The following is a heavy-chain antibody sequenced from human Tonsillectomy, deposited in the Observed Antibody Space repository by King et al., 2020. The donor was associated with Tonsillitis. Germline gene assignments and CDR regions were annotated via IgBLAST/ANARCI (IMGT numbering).Heavy chain of an antibody. J-gene: IGHJ4*02. V-gene: IGHV4-59*01. CDR3: ARGPPLECFDY. Sequence: QLQESGPGLVKPSETLSLTCTGSGGSIRSYYWSWIRQPPGKGLERIGYIYYSGSANYNPSLKSRVTISVDTSKNQVSPKLSSVTAADTAVYYCARGPPLECFDYWGQGTLVTVSS. CDR1: GGSIRSYY. CDR2: IYYSGSA. D-gene: IGHD3-3*01.